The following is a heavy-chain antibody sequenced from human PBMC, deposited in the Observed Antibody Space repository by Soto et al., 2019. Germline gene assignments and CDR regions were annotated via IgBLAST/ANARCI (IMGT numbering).Heavy chain of an antibody. D-gene: IGHD1-26*01. J-gene: IGHJ6*02. CDR3: ARGTGREEHYYYSGPDI. CDR2: INGGTGQT. CDR1: GDGIASRS. V-gene: IGHV1-3*01. Sequence: SVKGSWDACGDGIASRSRRSVRQAPGQSLEWMGWINGGTGQTKDSQRFQGRVNITRDTSASTAYMELSSLRSEDTAVYYCARGTGREEHYYYSGPDIWR.